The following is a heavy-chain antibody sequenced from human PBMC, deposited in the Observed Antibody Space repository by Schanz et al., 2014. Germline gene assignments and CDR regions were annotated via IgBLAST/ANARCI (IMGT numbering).Heavy chain of an antibody. V-gene: IGHV3-53*01. CDR3: ARDEGRDGYNLAFDV. CDR1: GFTVSSNY. J-gene: IGHJ6*02. Sequence: EVQLVESGGGLIQPGESLRLSCAVSGFTVSSNYMSWVRQAPGRGLEWVSTIYINAGSTRYADSVKGRFIISRDSSKNTLFLQMNSLRPEDTAVYFCARDEGRDGYNLAFDVWGQGTTVIVSS. CDR2: IYINAGST. D-gene: IGHD5-12*01.